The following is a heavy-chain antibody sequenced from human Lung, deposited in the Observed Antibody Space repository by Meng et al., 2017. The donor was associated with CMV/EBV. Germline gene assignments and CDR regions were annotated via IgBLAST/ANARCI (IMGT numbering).Heavy chain of an antibody. Sequence: GGSXRLXCVASGFTFNSYGMHWVRQAPDEGLEWVTFIHYDGSYKYYADSVKGRFTISRDNSKNMVYLEMSSLNVADTAIYYCAKDFHRSGSSDVFDIWGQGXMVTVSS. CDR2: IHYDGSYK. J-gene: IGHJ3*02. D-gene: IGHD3-10*01. V-gene: IGHV3-30*02. CDR1: GFTFNSYG. CDR3: AKDFHRSGSSDVFDI.